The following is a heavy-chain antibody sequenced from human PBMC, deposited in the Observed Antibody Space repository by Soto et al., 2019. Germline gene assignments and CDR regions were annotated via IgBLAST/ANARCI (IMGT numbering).Heavy chain of an antibody. V-gene: IGHV1-69*13. CDR3: ARGKIAARPLDWFDP. J-gene: IGHJ5*02. D-gene: IGHD6-6*01. CDR2: IIPIFGTA. Sequence: GASVKVSCKASGGTFSSYAISWVRQAPGQGLEWMGGIIPIFGTANYAQKFQGRVTITADESTSTAYMELSSLRSEDTAGYYCARGKIAARPLDWFDPWGQGTLVTVSS. CDR1: GGTFSSYA.